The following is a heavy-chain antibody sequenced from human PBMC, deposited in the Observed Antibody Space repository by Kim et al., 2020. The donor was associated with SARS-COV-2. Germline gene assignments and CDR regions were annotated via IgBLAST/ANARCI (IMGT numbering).Heavy chain of an antibody. CDR2: IKSKTDGGTT. CDR1: GFTFSNAW. J-gene: IGHJ4*02. V-gene: IGHV3-15*01. Sequence: GGSLRLSCAASGFTFSNAWMSWVRQAPGKGLEWVGRIKSKTDGGTTDYAAPVKGRFTISRDDSKNTLYLQMNSLKTEDTAVYYCTTEVGYYGSGSYLPQDYWGQGTLVTVSS. D-gene: IGHD3-10*01. CDR3: TTEVGYYGSGSYLPQDY.